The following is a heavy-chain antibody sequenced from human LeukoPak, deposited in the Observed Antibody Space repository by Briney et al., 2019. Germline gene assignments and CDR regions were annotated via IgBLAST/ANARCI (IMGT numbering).Heavy chain of an antibody. J-gene: IGHJ4*02. CDR2: IYYSGST. Sequence: ASETLSLTCTVSGGSISSSSYYWGWIRQPPGKGLEWIGSIYYSGSTYYNPSLKSRVTISVDTSKNQFSLKLSSVTAADTAVYYCARGPYYYDSKTFDYWGQGTLVTVSS. CDR3: ARGPYYYDSKTFDY. V-gene: IGHV4-39*07. D-gene: IGHD3-22*01. CDR1: GGSISSSSYY.